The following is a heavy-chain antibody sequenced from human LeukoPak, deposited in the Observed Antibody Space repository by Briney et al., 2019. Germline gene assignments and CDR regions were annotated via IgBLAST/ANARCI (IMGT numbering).Heavy chain of an antibody. J-gene: IGHJ4*02. V-gene: IGHV4-34*01. CDR2: INHGGST. Sequence: SETLSLTCAVYGGSFSGYYWSWIRQPPGKGLEWIGEINHGGSTNYNPSLKSRVIISVDTSKNQFSLKLSSVTAADTAVYYCGSWGGFWPAHWGQGTLVTVSS. CDR3: GSWGGFWPAH. CDR1: GGSFSGYY. D-gene: IGHD6-25*01.